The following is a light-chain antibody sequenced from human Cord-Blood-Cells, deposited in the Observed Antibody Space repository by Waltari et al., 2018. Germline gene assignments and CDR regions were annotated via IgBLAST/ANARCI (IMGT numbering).Light chain of an antibody. CDR3: CSYAGSSLV. Sequence: QSALTQPRSVSGSPGQSVTISCTGTSSDVGGYNYVAWYHQHPSKAPKLLIYDVSKRPSGVPDRFSGSKSGNTASLTISGLQAEDEADYYCCSYAGSSLVFGGGTKLTVL. CDR1: SSDVGGYNY. CDR2: DVS. J-gene: IGLJ3*02. V-gene: IGLV2-11*01.